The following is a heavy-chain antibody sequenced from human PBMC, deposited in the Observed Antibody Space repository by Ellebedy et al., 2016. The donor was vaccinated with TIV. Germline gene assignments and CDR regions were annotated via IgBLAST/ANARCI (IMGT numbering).Heavy chain of an antibody. CDR3: ARQSKDFWSGYPNWFNP. V-gene: IGHV4-34*01. J-gene: IGHJ5*02. CDR2: IYYSGST. CDR1: GGSFSGYY. D-gene: IGHD3-3*01. Sequence: SETLSLTXAVYGGSFSGYYWSWIRQPPGKGLEWIGSIYYSGSTYYNPSLKSRVTISVDTSKNQFSLKLSSVTAADTAVYYCARQSKDFWSGYPNWFNPWGQGTLVTVSS.